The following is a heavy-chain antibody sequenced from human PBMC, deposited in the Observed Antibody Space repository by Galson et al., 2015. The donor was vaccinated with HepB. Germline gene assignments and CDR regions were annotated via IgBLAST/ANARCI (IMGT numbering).Heavy chain of an antibody. CDR3: ARNTPASGYHGLHY. V-gene: IGHV3-30*02. Sequence: SLRLSCAASGFTFSNYGMHWVRQAPGKGLEWVAYIQYNGFTKYYGDSVTGRFTISRDNPKNTLYLQMNSLRPEDTALYHCARNTPASGYHGLHYGGQGTLVTVSS. J-gene: IGHJ4*02. D-gene: IGHD6-25*01. CDR2: IQYNGFTK. CDR1: GFTFSNYG.